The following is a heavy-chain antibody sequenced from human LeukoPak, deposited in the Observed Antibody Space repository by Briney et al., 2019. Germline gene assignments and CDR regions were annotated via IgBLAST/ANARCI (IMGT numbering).Heavy chain of an antibody. D-gene: IGHD3-10*01. CDR2: IKSKTDGGTT. CDR1: GFTFSNAW. CDR3: TTASVHYYYYYGMDV. J-gene: IGHJ6*02. Sequence: GGSLRLSCAASGFTFSNAWMSWVRQAPGKGLEWVGRIKSKTDGGTTDYAAPVKGRFTISRDDSKNTLYLQMNSLKTEDTAVNYCTTASVHYYYYYGMDVWGQGTTVTVSS. V-gene: IGHV3-15*01.